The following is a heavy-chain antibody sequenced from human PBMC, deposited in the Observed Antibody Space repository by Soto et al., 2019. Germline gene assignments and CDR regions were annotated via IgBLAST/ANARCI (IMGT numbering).Heavy chain of an antibody. CDR3: ADGRGELPLDRRAFDI. CDR2: IYYSGST. Sequence: QLQLQESGPGLVKPSETLSLTCTVSGGSISSSSYYWGWIRQPPGKGLEWIGSIYYSGSTYYNPSLKSRVTISVDTSKNQFSLKLSSVTAADTAVYYCADGRGELPLDRRAFDIWGQGTMVTVSS. CDR1: GGSISSSSYY. D-gene: IGHD1-26*01. J-gene: IGHJ3*02. V-gene: IGHV4-39*01.